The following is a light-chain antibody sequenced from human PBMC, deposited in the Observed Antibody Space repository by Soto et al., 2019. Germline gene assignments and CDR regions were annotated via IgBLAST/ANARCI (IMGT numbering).Light chain of an antibody. CDR2: GAS. Sequence: EIVLTQSPGTLSLSPGERVSLSCRASQTINRSFLAWYQQKPGQAPRLLIYGASSRATGIPDRFSGSGSGTDFTLIISRLEPGDFAVYYCQQYGNSPRTFGQGIKVEIK. CDR3: QQYGNSPRT. J-gene: IGKJ1*01. V-gene: IGKV3-20*01. CDR1: QTINRSF.